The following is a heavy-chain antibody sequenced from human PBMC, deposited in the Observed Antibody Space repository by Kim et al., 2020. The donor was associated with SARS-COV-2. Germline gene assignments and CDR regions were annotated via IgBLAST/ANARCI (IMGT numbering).Heavy chain of an antibody. J-gene: IGHJ6*02. Sequence: SVKVSCKASGGTFSSYAISWVRQAPGQGLEWMGGIIPIFGTANYAQKFQGRVTITADESTSTAYMELSSLRSEDTAVYYCARDGRVVGATLENYYYYGMDVWGQGTTVTVSS. CDR2: IIPIFGTA. V-gene: IGHV1-69*13. CDR1: GGTFSSYA. D-gene: IGHD1-26*01. CDR3: ARDGRVVGATLENYYYYGMDV.